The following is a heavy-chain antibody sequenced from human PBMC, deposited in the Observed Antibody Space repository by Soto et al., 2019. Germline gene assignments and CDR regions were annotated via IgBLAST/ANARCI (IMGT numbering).Heavy chain of an antibody. CDR2: ISSGSSYI. D-gene: IGHD3-22*01. CDR3: AKAFSDSSAYYYGPLYYDYYAMDV. Sequence: EVQLVESGGGLVKPGGSLRLSCAGSGFTFSSYSMNWVRQAPGKGLEWVSSISSGSSYIYYSDSVKGRFTISRDNAKNSVYLQMTSLRAEDTAVYYCAKAFSDSSAYYYGPLYYDYYAMDVWGQGTTVTVSS. V-gene: IGHV3-21*01. CDR1: GFTFSSYS. J-gene: IGHJ6*02.